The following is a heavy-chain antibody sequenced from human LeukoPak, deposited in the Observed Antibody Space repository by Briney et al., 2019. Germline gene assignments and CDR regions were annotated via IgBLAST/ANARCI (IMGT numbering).Heavy chain of an antibody. CDR2: IYYNGRT. CDR1: GDSISSSSYY. D-gene: IGHD6-25*01. CDR3: ARRSGRTPNYFDP. J-gene: IGHJ5*02. Sequence: PSETLSLTCTVSGDSISSSSYYWAWIRQPPGKGLEWIGAIYYNGRTFYNPSLESRVTISVDTSKNQFSLKLSSLTAADTAFYYCARRSGRTPNYFDPWGQGTLVTVSS. V-gene: IGHV4-39*01.